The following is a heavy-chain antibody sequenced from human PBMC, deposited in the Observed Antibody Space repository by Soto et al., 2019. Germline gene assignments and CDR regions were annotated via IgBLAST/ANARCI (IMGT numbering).Heavy chain of an antibody. CDR1: GYTFTSYG. V-gene: IGHV1-18*01. J-gene: IGHJ6*02. Sequence: ASVKVSCKASGYTFTSYGISWVRQAPGQGLEWMGWISAYNGNTNYAQKLQGRVTMTTDTSTSTAYMELRSLRSDDTAVYYCARDHLELTGYCISTSGHEGDMDVWGQ. CDR3: ARDHLELTGYCISTSGHEGDMDV. D-gene: IGHD2-2*01. CDR2: ISAYNGNT.